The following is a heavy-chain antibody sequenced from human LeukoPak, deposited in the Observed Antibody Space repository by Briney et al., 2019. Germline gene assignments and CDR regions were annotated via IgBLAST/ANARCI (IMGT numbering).Heavy chain of an antibody. CDR2: ISAYNGNT. CDR1: GYTFTSYG. V-gene: IGHV1-18*01. J-gene: IGHJ6*02. CDR3: ARDEREGWYYYYGMDV. Sequence: ASVKVSCKASGYTFTSYGISWVRQAPGQGLEWMGWISAYNGNTNYAQKLQGRVTMTTDTSTSTAYMELRRLRSDDTAVYYCARDEREGWYYYYGMDVWGQGTTVTVSS. D-gene: IGHD1-26*01.